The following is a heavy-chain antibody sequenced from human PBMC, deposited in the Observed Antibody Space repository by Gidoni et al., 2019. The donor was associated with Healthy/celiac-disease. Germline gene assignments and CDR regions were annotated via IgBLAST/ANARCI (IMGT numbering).Heavy chain of an antibody. CDR2: MNPNSGNT. J-gene: IGHJ4*02. CDR1: GYTFTSYD. D-gene: IGHD3-22*01. Sequence: VQLVQSGAEVKKPGDSVKVSCKASGYTFTSYDINWVRQATGQVLEWMGWMNPNSGNTGYAQNFQGRVTMTRNTSISTAYMELSSLRSEDTAVYYCAIPYYYDSSGYGYWGQGTLVTVSS. V-gene: IGHV1-8*01. CDR3: AIPYYYDSSGYGY.